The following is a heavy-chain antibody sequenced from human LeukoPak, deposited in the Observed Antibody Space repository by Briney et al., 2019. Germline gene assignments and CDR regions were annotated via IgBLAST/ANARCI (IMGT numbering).Heavy chain of an antibody. J-gene: IGHJ4*02. Sequence: GSLRLSCAASGFAFSSYDMHWVRQATGKGLEWVSAIGTAGDTYYPGSVKSRFTISRENAKNSLYLQMSSLRAEDAAVYYCAKSGSASWYLDYWGQGTLVTVSS. CDR3: AKSGSASWYLDY. V-gene: IGHV3-13*01. CDR2: IGTAGDT. CDR1: GFAFSSYD. D-gene: IGHD6-13*01.